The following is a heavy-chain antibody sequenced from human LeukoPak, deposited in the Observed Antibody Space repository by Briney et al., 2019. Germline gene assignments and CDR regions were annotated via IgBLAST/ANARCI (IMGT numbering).Heavy chain of an antibody. D-gene: IGHD3-10*01. CDR1: GFTFTNYA. CDR3: ARHVSYIPY. V-gene: IGHV3-23*01. Sequence: QTGGSLRLSCAASGFTFTNYAMSWVRQAPGKGLEWVSGISGVEKIPYYSDSVKGLFTISRDNSKKTVYLQMNNLRYEDTAVYFCARHVSYIPYWGQGTPVTVSS. J-gene: IGHJ4*02. CDR2: ISGVEKIP.